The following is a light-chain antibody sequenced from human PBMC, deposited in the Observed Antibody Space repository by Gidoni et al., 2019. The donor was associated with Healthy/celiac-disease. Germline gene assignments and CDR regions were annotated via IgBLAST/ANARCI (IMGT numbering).Light chain of an antibody. Sequence: DIQMTQSPSSLSASVGDRVTITCRASQSISSYLNWYQQKPGKAPKLLIYAATSLQSGVPSRVSGSGSGTDFTLTISSLQPEDIATYYCQQSYSTPLFTFGPGTKVDIK. CDR2: AAT. J-gene: IGKJ3*01. CDR3: QQSYSTPLFT. CDR1: QSISSY. V-gene: IGKV1-39*01.